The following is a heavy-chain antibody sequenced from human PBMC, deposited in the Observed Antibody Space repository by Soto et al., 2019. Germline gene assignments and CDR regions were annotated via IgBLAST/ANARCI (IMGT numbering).Heavy chain of an antibody. CDR1: GYSISSSNW. CDR2: IYYSGTT. Sequence: QVQLQESGPGLVKPSDTLSLTCAVSGYSISSSNWWGWIRQPPGKGLEWIGYIYYSGTTYYNPSLKSTVTMSVDTSKNPFCLKLTSVTAVDTAVYYCARREIQGPIVYWGQGTLVTVSS. J-gene: IGHJ4*02. D-gene: IGHD1-26*01. CDR3: ARREIQGPIVY. V-gene: IGHV4-28*01.